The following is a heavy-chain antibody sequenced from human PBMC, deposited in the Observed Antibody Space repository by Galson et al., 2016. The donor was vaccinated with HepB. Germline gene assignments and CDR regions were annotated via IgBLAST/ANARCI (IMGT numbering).Heavy chain of an antibody. J-gene: IGHJ4*02. Sequence: SETLSLTCAVSGGSISSDVYYWVWIRQTPGKGLEWVGTIYYSGITYYNPSLTSRVTISVDTSKNQFSLKMNSVTAADTDIYYCARRLGVALDYWGQGTLVTVSS. CDR3: ARRLGVALDY. CDR1: GGSISSDVYY. V-gene: IGHV4-39*01. CDR2: IYYSGIT. D-gene: IGHD5-12*01.